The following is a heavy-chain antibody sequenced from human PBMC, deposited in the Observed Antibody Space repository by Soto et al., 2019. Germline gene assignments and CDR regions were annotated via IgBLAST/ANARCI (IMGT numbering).Heavy chain of an antibody. CDR3: ARACVWWLPGYYYGMDV. D-gene: IGHD5-12*01. J-gene: IGHJ6*02. Sequence: QVQLVQSGAEVKKPGASVKVSCKASGYTFTSYGISWVRQAPGQGLEWMGWISAYNGNTNYAQKLQGRVTMTTDPSTSTAYMELRSLRSDDTAVYYCARACVWWLPGYYYGMDVWGQGTTVTVSS. CDR2: ISAYNGNT. CDR1: GYTFTSYG. V-gene: IGHV1-18*01.